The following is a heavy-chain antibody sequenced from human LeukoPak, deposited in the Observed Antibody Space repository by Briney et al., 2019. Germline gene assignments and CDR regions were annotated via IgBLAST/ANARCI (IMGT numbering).Heavy chain of an antibody. V-gene: IGHV4-34*01. D-gene: IGHD3-22*01. CDR2: INHSGST. CDR1: GGSFSGYY. J-gene: IGHJ4*02. CDR3: ARGLSYDSSGSYYRSNDY. Sequence: PSETLSLTCAVYGGSFSGYYWSWIRQPPGKGLEWIGEINHSGSTNYNPSLKSRVTISVDTSKNQFSLKLSSVTAADTAVYYCARGLSYDSSGSYYRSNDYWGQGTLVTVSS.